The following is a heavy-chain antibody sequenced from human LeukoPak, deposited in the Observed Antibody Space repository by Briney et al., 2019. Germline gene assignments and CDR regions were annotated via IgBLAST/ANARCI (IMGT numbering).Heavy chain of an antibody. CDR3: ARDRGDQFVAPMDV. Sequence: RGSLRLSCAAFGFTFSSYSMKWVRHDPGKGLEWVSSISSSTSYIFYPDSVEGRFTISRDNAKNSLYLQMNSLRAEDTAVYYCARDRGDQFVAPMDVWGQGTTVTVSS. CDR1: GFTFSSYS. CDR2: ISSSTSYI. J-gene: IGHJ6*02. V-gene: IGHV3-21*01. D-gene: IGHD2-21*02.